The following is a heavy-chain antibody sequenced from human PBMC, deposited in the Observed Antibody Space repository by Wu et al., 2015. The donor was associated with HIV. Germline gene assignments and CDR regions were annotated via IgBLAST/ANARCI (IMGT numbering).Heavy chain of an antibody. CDR1: GYTFTSYD. V-gene: IGHV1-8*01. J-gene: IGHJ4*02. Sequence: QVQLVQSGAEVKKPGASVKVSCKASGYTFTSYDINWVRQATGQGLEWMGWMNPNSGNTGYAQKFQGRVTMTRNTSISTAYMELSSLRSEDTAVYYCARGITYYYGSGSYSITYYFDYWGQGTLVTVSS. CDR3: ARGITYYYGSGSYSITYYFDY. D-gene: IGHD3-10*01. CDR2: MNPNSGNT.